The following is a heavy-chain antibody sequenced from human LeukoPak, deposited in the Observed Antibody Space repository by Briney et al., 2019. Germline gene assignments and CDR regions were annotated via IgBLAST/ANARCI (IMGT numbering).Heavy chain of an antibody. CDR2: IYYSGST. CDR1: GGSISSYY. V-gene: IGHV4-39*07. J-gene: IGHJ3*02. CDR3: ARVWGSYDAFDI. D-gene: IGHD3-16*01. Sequence: SETLSLTCTVSGGSISSYYWGWIRQPPGKGLEWIGSIYYSGSTYYNPSLKSRVTISVDTSKNQFSLKLSSVTAADTAVYYCARVWGSYDAFDIWGQGTMVTVSS.